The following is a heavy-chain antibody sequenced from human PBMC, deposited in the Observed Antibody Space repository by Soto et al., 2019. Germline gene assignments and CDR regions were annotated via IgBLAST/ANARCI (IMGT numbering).Heavy chain of an antibody. V-gene: IGHV3-33*01. CDR2: IWYDGSNK. Sequence: PGGSLRLSCAASGFTFSSYGMHWVRQAPGKGLEWVAVIWYDGSNKYYADSVKGRFTISRDNSKNTLYLQMNSLRAEDTAVYYCARDLLTTVGSGPYLDYWGQGTLVTVSS. J-gene: IGHJ4*02. CDR1: GFTFSSYG. D-gene: IGHD4-17*01. CDR3: ARDLLTTVGSGPYLDY.